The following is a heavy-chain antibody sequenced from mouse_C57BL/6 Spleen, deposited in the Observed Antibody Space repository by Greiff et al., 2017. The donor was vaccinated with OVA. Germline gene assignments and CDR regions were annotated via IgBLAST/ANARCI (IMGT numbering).Heavy chain of an antibody. CDR3: AREGLDYYGSSYGAMDY. Sequence: QVQLQQPGTELVKPGASVKLSCKASGYTFTSYWMHWVKQRPGQGLEWIGNINPSNGGTNYNEKFKSKATLTVDKSSSTAYMQLSSLTSEDSAVYYCAREGLDYYGSSYGAMDYWGQGTSVTVSS. V-gene: IGHV1-53*01. CDR1: GYTFTSYW. CDR2: INPSNGGT. J-gene: IGHJ4*01. D-gene: IGHD1-1*01.